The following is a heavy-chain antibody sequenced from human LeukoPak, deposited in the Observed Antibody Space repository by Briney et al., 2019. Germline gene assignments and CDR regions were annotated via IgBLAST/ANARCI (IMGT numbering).Heavy chain of an antibody. Sequence: PSETLSLTCTVSGGSITTYYWSWIRQPAGKGLEWIGRISTSGRTNYNPSLKSRLTMSADTSKNQFSLILNSVTAADTAVYYCARDSGYDTGTYNWFDPWGQGTLVTVSS. CDR1: GGSITTYY. J-gene: IGHJ5*02. D-gene: IGHD5-12*01. CDR3: ARDSGYDTGTYNWFDP. CDR2: ISTSGRT. V-gene: IGHV4-4*07.